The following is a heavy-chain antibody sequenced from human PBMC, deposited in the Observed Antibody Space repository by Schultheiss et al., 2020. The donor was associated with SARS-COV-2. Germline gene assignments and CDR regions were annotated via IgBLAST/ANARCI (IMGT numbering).Heavy chain of an antibody. CDR1: GGSISSYY. Sequence: SETLSLTCTVSGGSISSYYWSWIRQPPGKGLEWIGYIYYSGSTNYNPSLKSRVTISVDTSKNQFSLKLSSVTAADTAVYYCARDPGEMATISFDYWGQGTLVTVSS. V-gene: IGHV4-59*12. D-gene: IGHD5-24*01. CDR3: ARDPGEMATISFDY. CDR2: IYYSGST. J-gene: IGHJ4*02.